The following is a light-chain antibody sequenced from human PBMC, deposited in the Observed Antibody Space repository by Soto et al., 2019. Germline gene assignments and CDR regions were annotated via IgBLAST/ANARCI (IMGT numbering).Light chain of an antibody. Sequence: QSALTQPASVSEFPGQSVTISCIGTRSDVGAYNYVSWYQQHPGKAPKLIIFDVNHRPSGISNRFSGSKSGNTASLTVSGLQADDEADYYCSSFTVMNTQVFGGGTKLTVL. V-gene: IGLV2-14*03. CDR2: DVN. CDR3: SSFTVMNTQV. CDR1: RSDVGAYNY. J-gene: IGLJ2*01.